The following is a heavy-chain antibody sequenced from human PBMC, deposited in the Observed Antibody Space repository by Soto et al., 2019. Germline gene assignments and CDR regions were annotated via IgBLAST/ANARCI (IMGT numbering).Heavy chain of an antibody. Sequence: PGGSLRLSCAASGFTFSKYGMHWVRQAPGKGLEWVALIWNDGIRKVYVDSVKGRFTISRDNSKNTLDLQMNNLGDEDTAVYYCARDDDNDANALDYWGPGTLVTVSS. J-gene: IGHJ4*02. CDR2: IWNDGIRK. V-gene: IGHV3-33*01. CDR1: GFTFSKYG. CDR3: ARDDDNDANALDY.